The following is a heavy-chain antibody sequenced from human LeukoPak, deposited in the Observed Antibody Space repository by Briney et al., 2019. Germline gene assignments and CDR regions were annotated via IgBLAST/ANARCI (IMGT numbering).Heavy chain of an antibody. CDR3: ARDMYSSGWATYNWFDP. CDR2: TDGYGTTT. V-gene: IGHV3-74*01. D-gene: IGHD6-19*01. Sequence: SGGSLRLSCAASGFTFNSYLMNWVRQAPGKGLVWVSRTDGYGTTTSYEDSVQGRFTISRDNAKNSLYLQMNSLRAEDTAVYYCARDMYSSGWATYNWFDPWGQGTLVTVSS. CDR1: GFTFNSYL. J-gene: IGHJ5*02.